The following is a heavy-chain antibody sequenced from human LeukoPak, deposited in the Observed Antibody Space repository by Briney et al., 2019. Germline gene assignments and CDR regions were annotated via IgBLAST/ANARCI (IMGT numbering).Heavy chain of an antibody. Sequence: SETLSLTCAVYGGSFSGYYWSWIRQPPGKGLEWIGEINHSRSTNYNPSLKSRVTISVDTSKNQFSLKLSSVTAADTAVYYCAREFFSYSSSWYFDYWGQGTLVTVSS. CDR2: INHSRST. CDR3: AREFFSYSSSWYFDY. CDR1: GGSFSGYY. J-gene: IGHJ4*02. D-gene: IGHD6-13*01. V-gene: IGHV4-34*01.